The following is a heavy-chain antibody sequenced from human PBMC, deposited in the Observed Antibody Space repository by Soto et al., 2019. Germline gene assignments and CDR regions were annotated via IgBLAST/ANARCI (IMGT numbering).Heavy chain of an antibody. V-gene: IGHV3-15*01. J-gene: IGHJ4*02. D-gene: IGHD5-12*01. CDR3: STGAPVSGLLSDS. CDR1: GFTFSNAW. CDR2: IKSKADGGTT. Sequence: EVHLVESGGGLVKPGGSLRLSCAASGFTFSNAWMNWVRQAPGKGLEWVGRIKSKADGGTTDYAAPVNGRFTISRDDSTNPLYLQINSLKIEDTAMYYCSTGAPVSGLLSDSWGQGTLVTVSS.